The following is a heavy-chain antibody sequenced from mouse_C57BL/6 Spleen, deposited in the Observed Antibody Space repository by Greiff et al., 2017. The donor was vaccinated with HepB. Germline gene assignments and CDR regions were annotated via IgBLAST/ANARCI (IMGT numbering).Heavy chain of an antibody. J-gene: IGHJ2*01. D-gene: IGHD1-1*01. CDR3: ARRAPVYYGSSKYYFDY. CDR1: GFSLSTSGMG. V-gene: IGHV8-12*01. Sequence: QVTLKESGPGILQSSQSLSLSCSFSGFSLSTSGMGVSWIRQPSGKGLAWPAHLYWDDDKRYNPSLKSRLTISKDTSRNQVFLKNTRVDTADTATYYCARRAPVYYGSSKYYFDYWGQGTTLTVSS. CDR2: LYWDDDK.